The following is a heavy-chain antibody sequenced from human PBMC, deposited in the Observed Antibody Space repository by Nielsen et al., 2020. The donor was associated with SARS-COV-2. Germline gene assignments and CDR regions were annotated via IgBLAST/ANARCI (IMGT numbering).Heavy chain of an antibody. V-gene: IGHV4-61*02. Sequence: SETLSLTCTVSGGSVTSDAYFWTWVRQPAGKGLEWIGRMYTTGNTIYNPSLKSRVTISGDTSKNQFSLKLSSVTAADTAVYYCARAPDIVLQPTAIPLWGQGTMVPVSS. J-gene: IGHJ3*01. CDR1: GGSVTSDAYF. CDR3: ARAPDIVLQPTAIPL. CDR2: MYTTGNT. D-gene: IGHD2-8*01.